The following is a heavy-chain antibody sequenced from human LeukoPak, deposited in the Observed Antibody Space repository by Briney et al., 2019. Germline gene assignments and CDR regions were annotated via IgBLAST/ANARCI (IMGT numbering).Heavy chain of an antibody. CDR1: GFTFSSYG. CDR2: IWYDGSNK. CDR3: AKDAPPYGYRGLDY. D-gene: IGHD5-18*01. J-gene: IGHJ4*02. Sequence: GRSLRLSCAASGFTFSSYGMHWVRQAPGKGLEWVAVIWYDGSNKYYADSVKGRFTISRDNSKNTLYLQMNSLRAEDTAVYYCAKDAPPYGYRGLDYWGQGTLVTVPS. V-gene: IGHV3-33*06.